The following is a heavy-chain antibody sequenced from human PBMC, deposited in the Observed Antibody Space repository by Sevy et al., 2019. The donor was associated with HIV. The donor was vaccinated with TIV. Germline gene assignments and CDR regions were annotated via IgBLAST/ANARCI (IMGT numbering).Heavy chain of an antibody. Sequence: GGSLRLSCAASGFTFSNYGMHWVRQVPGKGLEWVAVIWYDGSNYDYADSVKGRFSVSRDNSKNILYLEMKSLRPEDTAVYFCAKDFDSIAMPAFPDNWGQGTLVTVSS. J-gene: IGHJ4*02. CDR3: AKDFDSIAMPAFPDN. D-gene: IGHD3-9*01. CDR1: GFTFSNYG. V-gene: IGHV3-33*06. CDR2: IWYDGSNY.